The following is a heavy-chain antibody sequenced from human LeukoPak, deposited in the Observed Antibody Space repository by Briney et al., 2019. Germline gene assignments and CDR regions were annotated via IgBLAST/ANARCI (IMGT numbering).Heavy chain of an antibody. Sequence: GGSLRLSCAASGFTFSSYSMNWVRQAPGKGLEWVAVISYDGSNKYYADSVKGRFTISRDNSKNTLYLQMNSLRAEDTAVYYCATPGIAAAGTGYWGQGTLVTVSS. CDR1: GFTFSSYS. CDR2: ISYDGSNK. V-gene: IGHV3-30*03. D-gene: IGHD6-13*01. J-gene: IGHJ4*02. CDR3: ATPGIAAAGTGY.